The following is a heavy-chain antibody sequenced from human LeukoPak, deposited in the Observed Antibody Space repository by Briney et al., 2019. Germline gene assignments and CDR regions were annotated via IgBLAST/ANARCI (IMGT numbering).Heavy chain of an antibody. CDR2: ISTSGST. D-gene: IGHD1-26*01. J-gene: IGHJ3*02. V-gene: IGHV4-61*02. Sequence: SETLSLTCTVSGGSISRTTYYWSWIRQPAGKRPEWIGRISTSGSTNYNPSLKSRLTISVDTSKNQFSLKLSSVTAADTAAYYCARDWRVGSFRRAFDIWGQGTMVTVSS. CDR3: ARDWRVGSFRRAFDI. CDR1: GGSISRTTYY.